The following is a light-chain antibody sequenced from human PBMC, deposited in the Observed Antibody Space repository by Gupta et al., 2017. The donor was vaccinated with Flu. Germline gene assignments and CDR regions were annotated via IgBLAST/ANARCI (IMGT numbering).Light chain of an antibody. Sequence: SITISCTGTSSDVGGYNLVSWYQQHRGKAPKLMIYEVSKRPSGVSNRFSGYKSGNTAFMTISGLQAEDEADYYCCSYASSSSGVFGGGTKLTVL. CDR2: EVS. V-gene: IGLV2-23*02. CDR1: SSDVGGYNL. J-gene: IGLJ2*01. CDR3: CSYASSSSGV.